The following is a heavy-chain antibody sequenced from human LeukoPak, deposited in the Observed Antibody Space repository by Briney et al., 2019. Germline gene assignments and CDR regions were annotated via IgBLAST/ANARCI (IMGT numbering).Heavy chain of an antibody. CDR2: IHYRGST. Sequence: PSETLSLTCTVSGGSVSSGDYYWSWIRQPPGKGREWIGFIHYRGSTYNNPSLKSRVTISIDTYKNPFSLKLSSVTAADTAVYYCAREMGGGTAGMGVYFDYWGQGTLVTVSS. V-gene: IGHV4-30-4*01. CDR1: GGSVSSGDYY. CDR3: AREMGGGTAGMGVYFDY. J-gene: IGHJ4*02. D-gene: IGHD6-13*01.